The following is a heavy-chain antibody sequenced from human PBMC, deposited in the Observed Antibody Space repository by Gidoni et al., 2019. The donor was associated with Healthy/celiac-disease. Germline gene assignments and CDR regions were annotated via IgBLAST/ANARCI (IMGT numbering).Heavy chain of an antibody. J-gene: IGHJ4*02. V-gene: IGHV4-34*01. Sequence: QVQLQQWGAGLLKPSETLSLTCAVYGGSFSGYYWSWIRQPPGKGLEWIGEINHSGSTNYNPSLKSRVTISVDTSKNQFSLKLSSVTAADTAVYYCARGRTWLPYVWGSYRPLYYFDYWGQGTLVTVSS. CDR1: GGSFSGYY. CDR2: INHSGST. CDR3: ARGRTWLPYVWGSYRPLYYFDY. D-gene: IGHD3-16*02.